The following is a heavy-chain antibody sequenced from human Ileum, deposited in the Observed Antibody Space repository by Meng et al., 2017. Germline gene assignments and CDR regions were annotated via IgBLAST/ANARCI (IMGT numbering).Heavy chain of an antibody. J-gene: IGHJ4*02. CDR1: GGSISSGNW. D-gene: IGHD4-23*01. Sequence: HGQLQESGPGLVKPSGPLSLTCAVSGGSISSGNWWSWVRQPPGKGLDWIGEIYHSGSTNYNPSLKSRVTISVDKSKNQFSLKLSSVTAADTAVYYCARESHYGGNFVTFDYWGQGTLVTVSS. CDR3: ARESHYGGNFVTFDY. V-gene: IGHV4-4*02. CDR2: IYHSGST.